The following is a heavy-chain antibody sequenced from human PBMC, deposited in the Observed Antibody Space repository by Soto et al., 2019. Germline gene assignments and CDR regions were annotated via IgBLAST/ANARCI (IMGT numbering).Heavy chain of an antibody. Sequence: QVQLVQSGAEVKKPGSSVKVSCKASGGTFSSYAISWVRQAPGQGLEWMGGIIPIFGTAHYAQKLQSRVTITAADSMYTAYMALGSLRAQDTAQYYCESLYYDILTGDLSYYYYYYGMDVWGQGTTVTVSS. CDR3: ESLYYDILTGDLSYYYYYYGMDV. CDR2: IIPIFGTA. D-gene: IGHD3-9*01. J-gene: IGHJ6*02. CDR1: GGTFSSYA. V-gene: IGHV1-69*01.